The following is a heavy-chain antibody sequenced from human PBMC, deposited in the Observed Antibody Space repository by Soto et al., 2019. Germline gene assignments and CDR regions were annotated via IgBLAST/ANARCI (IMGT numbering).Heavy chain of an antibody. J-gene: IGHJ4*02. CDR2: INPSGGYT. CDR1: GYTFTDYY. CDR3: ARGGSLVVVTAPFDY. V-gene: IGHV1-46*03. Sequence: GASVKVSCKASGYTFTDYYMNWVRQAPGQGLEWMGVINPSGGYTTYGQRFLDRLSMTRDTSTNTVYMELSGLRFEDTAVYYCARGGSLVVVTAPFDYWGQGSLVTVSS. D-gene: IGHD2-21*02.